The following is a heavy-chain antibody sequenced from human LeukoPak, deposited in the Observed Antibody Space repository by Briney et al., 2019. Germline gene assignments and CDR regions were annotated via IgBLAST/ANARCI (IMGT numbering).Heavy chain of an antibody. CDR3: VKDRGGSPFYGMDV. D-gene: IGHD1-26*01. J-gene: IGHJ6*02. V-gene: IGHV3-23*01. Sequence: GGSLRLSCAASGFTFSSYAMSWVRQAPGKGLEWVSTISGSGGTGTYYADSVEGRFTISRDNSKSTLYLPMNSLRAEDTAVYYCVKDRGGSPFYGMDVWGQGTTVTVSS. CDR2: ISGSGGTGT. CDR1: GFTFSSYA.